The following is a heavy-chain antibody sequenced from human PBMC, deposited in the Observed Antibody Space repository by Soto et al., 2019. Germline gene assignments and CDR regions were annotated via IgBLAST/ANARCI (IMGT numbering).Heavy chain of an antibody. D-gene: IGHD2-2*01. CDR3: ARVPAASNWFDP. V-gene: IGHV4-30-4*01. CDR1: GISISSCDYY. Sequence: PSETVSLTCTVPGISISSCDYYWRCIRQPPGKGLEWIGYIYYSGSTYYNPSLKSRVTISVDTSKNQFSLKLSSVTAADTAVYYCARVPAASNWFDPWGQGTLVTVSS. J-gene: IGHJ5*02. CDR2: IYYSGST.